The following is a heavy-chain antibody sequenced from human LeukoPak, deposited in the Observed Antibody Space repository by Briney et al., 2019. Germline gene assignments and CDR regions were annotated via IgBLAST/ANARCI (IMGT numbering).Heavy chain of an antibody. D-gene: IGHD2-21*02. V-gene: IGHV1-3*03. CDR1: GYTFTNYA. Sequence: ASVKVSCKASGYTFTNYAMHWVRQAPGQRLEWMGWINAGNGNTKYSQEFQGRVTITRDTSASTAYMELSSLRAEDTAVYYCAKGDLAYCGGDCYNAFDIWGQGTMVTVSS. CDR2: INAGNGNT. CDR3: AKGDLAYCGGDCYNAFDI. J-gene: IGHJ3*02.